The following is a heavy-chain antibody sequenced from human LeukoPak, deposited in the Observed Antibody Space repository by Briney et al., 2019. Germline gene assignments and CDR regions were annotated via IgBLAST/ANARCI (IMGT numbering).Heavy chain of an antibody. CDR1: GGSFSGYY. Sequence: SETLSLTCAVYGGSFSGYYWSWIRQPPGKGLEWIGEINHSGSTNYNPSLKSRVTISVDTSKNQFSRKLSSVTAADTAVYYCARAPGPVAAWYYFDYWGQGTLVTVSS. J-gene: IGHJ4*02. CDR3: ARAPGPVAAWYYFDY. CDR2: INHSGST. D-gene: IGHD6-19*01. V-gene: IGHV4-34*01.